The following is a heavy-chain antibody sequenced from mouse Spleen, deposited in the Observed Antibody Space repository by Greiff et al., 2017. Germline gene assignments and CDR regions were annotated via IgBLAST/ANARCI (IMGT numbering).Heavy chain of an antibody. J-gene: IGHJ3*01. CDR2: ISSGSSTI. D-gene: IGHD2-5*01. Sequence: EVQGVESGGGLVKPGGSLKLSCAASGFTFSDYGMHWVRQAPEKGLEWVAYISSGSSTIYYADTVKGRFTISRDNAKNTLFLQMTSLRSEDTAMYYCARDSNWFAYWGQGTLVTVSA. V-gene: IGHV5-17*01. CDR1: GFTFSDYG. CDR3: ARDSNWFAY.